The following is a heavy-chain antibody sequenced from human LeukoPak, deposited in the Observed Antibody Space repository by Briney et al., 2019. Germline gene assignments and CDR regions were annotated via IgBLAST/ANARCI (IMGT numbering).Heavy chain of an antibody. Sequence: GGSLRLSCAASGFTFSSYGMHWVRQAPGKGLEWVAFIRYDGSNKYYADSVKGRFTISRDNSKNTLFLQMNSLRVEDTAVYYCANMVRGVITHWGQGTLVTVSS. CDR1: GFTFSSYG. J-gene: IGHJ4*02. CDR2: IRYDGSNK. CDR3: ANMVRGVITH. D-gene: IGHD3-10*01. V-gene: IGHV3-30*02.